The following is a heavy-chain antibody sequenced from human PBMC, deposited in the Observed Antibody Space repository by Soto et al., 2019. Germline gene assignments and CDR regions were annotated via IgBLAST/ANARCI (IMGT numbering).Heavy chain of an antibody. CDR2: IKQDGSEK. CDR1: GFTFSSYW. Sequence: EVQLVESGGGLVQPGGSLRLSCAVSGFTFSSYWMTWVRQAPGKGLEWVANIKQDGSEKYYVDSVKGRFTISRDNAKNSLYLQVNSLRAEDTAIYYCARDKRKGQWLADYWGQGTLVTVSS. J-gene: IGHJ4*02. CDR3: ARDKRKGQWLADY. V-gene: IGHV3-7*05. D-gene: IGHD6-19*01.